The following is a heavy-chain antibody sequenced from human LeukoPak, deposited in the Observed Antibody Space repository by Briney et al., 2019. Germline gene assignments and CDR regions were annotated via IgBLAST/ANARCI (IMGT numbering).Heavy chain of an antibody. CDR3: ARPYGSGSYQNWFDP. CDR2: IYPGDSDT. J-gene: IGHJ5*02. Sequence: GESLKISCKGSGYSFTSYWIGWVRPMPGKGLEWMGIIYPGDSDTRYSPSFQGQVTISADKSISTAYLQWSSLKASDTAMYYCARPYGSGSYQNWFDPWGQGTLVTVSS. CDR1: GYSFTSYW. D-gene: IGHD3-10*01. V-gene: IGHV5-51*01.